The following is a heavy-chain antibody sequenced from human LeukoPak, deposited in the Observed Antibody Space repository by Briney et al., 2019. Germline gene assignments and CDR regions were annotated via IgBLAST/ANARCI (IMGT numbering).Heavy chain of an antibody. J-gene: IGHJ4*02. Sequence: GGSLRLSCAASAFTFNSYSMNWVRQAPGKGLERVSSISSSGSYIYYADSVKGRFTISRDNAKNSLYLQMNSLRAEDTAVYYCAGSRDGYNYRGDYWGQGTLVTVSS. D-gene: IGHD5-24*01. CDR2: ISSSGSYI. CDR3: AGSRDGYNYRGDY. V-gene: IGHV3-21*01. CDR1: AFTFNSYS.